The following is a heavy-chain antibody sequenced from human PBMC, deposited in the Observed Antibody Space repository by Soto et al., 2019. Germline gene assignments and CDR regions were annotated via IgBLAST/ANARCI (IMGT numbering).Heavy chain of an antibody. CDR2: TYCRSRCYS. J-gene: IGHJ6*02. D-gene: IGHD2-15*01. CDR3: ARDNGPNGAARLVLDLSYYRLDV. Sequence: SQTLSLTFPISGDSVSTNSSACNWIRQSPSRVLEWLGRTYCRSRCYSDYAESVKSRISIKPDTSKNQFSLHLNSVTPEDTAVYYSARDNGPNGAARLVLDLSYYRLDVWGDVTTVTF. V-gene: IGHV6-1*01. CDR1: GDSVSTNSSA.